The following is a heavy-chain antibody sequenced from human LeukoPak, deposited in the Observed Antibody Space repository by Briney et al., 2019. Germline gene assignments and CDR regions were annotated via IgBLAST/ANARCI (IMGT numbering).Heavy chain of an antibody. J-gene: IGHJ4*02. CDR1: GFTFSRFW. D-gene: IGHD3-16*02. Sequence: GGSLRLSCGVSGFTFSRFWMTWVRQAPGKGLEWLANIKDDGSEIYSVDFLKGRFTISRDNAQNSLYLQMNSLRVEDTAAYYCARWVVSADYLDYWGQGTLVTVSS. CDR2: IKDDGSEI. CDR3: ARWVVSADYLDY. V-gene: IGHV3-7*01.